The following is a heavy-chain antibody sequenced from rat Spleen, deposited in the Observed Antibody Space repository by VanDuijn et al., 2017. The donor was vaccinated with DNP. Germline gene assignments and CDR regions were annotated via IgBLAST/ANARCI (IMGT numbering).Heavy chain of an antibody. CDR3: ARHEEYSSYVYGFAY. D-gene: IGHD1-2*01. J-gene: IGHJ3*01. CDR1: GFTFSDYN. CDR2: ISSGGDIT. V-gene: IGHV5S13*01. Sequence: EVQLVESGGGLVQPGRSLKLSCAASGFTFSDYNMAWVRQAPKKGLEWVATISSGGDITDYRDSVKGRFTISRDDAKNTQYLQMDSLRSEDTATYYCARHEEYSSYVYGFAYWGRGTLVTVSS.